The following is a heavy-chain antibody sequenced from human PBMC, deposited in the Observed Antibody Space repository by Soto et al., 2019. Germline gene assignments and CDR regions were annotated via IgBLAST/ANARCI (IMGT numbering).Heavy chain of an antibody. Sequence: GGSLRLSCAASGFTFSTYALHWVRQAPGKGLEWVATVTSDGSNKYHADSVEGRFTISRDDSKNTLYLQLNSLRAEDTAVYYCGRITLKTSVDTFDFWGQGTMVTVSS. CDR2: VTSDGSNK. V-gene: IGHV3-30-3*01. CDR1: GFTFSTYA. J-gene: IGHJ3*01. CDR3: GRITLKTSVDTFDF. D-gene: IGHD3-22*01.